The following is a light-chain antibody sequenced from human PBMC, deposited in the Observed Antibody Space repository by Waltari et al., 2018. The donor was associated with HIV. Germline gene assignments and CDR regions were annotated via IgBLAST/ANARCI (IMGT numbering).Light chain of an antibody. CDR3: QQYGESPET. CDR1: QSVSSNS. Sequence: EIVLTQSPGTLSLSPGEGATLSCRASQSVSSNSIAWYQQKPGQAPRLLIYGASSRATGIPDRFSGSGSGTDFTLTISRLEPEDFAVYWCQQYGESPETFGQGTKVEIK. V-gene: IGKV3-20*01. CDR2: GAS. J-gene: IGKJ1*01.